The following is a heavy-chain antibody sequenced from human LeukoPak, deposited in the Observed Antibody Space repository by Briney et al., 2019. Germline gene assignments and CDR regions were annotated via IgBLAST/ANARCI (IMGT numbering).Heavy chain of an antibody. Sequence: SETLSLTCAVSGGFIGSNNWWGWVRQPPGKGLEWIGEIYHSGSPNYNPSLKSRVTISVDKSRNHFSLNLSSVTAADTAVYYCARVNINNWHSCDYWGQGTLVTVSS. J-gene: IGHJ4*02. CDR3: ARVNINNWHSCDY. CDR2: IYHSGSP. D-gene: IGHD1-1*01. V-gene: IGHV4-4*02. CDR1: GGFIGSNNW.